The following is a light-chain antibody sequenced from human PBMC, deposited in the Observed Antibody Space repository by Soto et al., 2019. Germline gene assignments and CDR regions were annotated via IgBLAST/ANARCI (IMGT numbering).Light chain of an antibody. CDR2: DVT. V-gene: IGLV2-14*03. J-gene: IGLJ1*01. CDR3: SSYTSSDTYV. CDR1: SSDVGGYNY. Sequence: QSVLTQPASVSGSPGQSITISCTGTSSDVGGYNYVSWHQQHPDKAPKLLIYDVTDRPSGISNRFSGSKSGNAASLTISGLQAEDEADYYCSSYTSSDTYVFGTGTKLTVL.